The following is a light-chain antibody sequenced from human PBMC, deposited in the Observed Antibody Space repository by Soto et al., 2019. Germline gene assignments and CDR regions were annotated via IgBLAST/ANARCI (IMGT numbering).Light chain of an antibody. J-gene: IGKJ1*01. V-gene: IGKV1-5*01. CDR1: QSISNW. CDR3: QQYNSYWT. CDR2: VAS. Sequence: DIQMTQSPSTLSASVGDRVTITCRASQSISNWLVWYQQKPGKAPKLLISVASSLESGVPSRFSGSGAGTEFTLTISSLQPDDFATYYCQQYNSYWTFGQGTKVEIK.